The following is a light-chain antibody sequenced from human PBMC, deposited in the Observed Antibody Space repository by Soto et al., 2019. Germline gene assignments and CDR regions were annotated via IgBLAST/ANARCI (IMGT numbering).Light chain of an antibody. V-gene: IGKV4-1*01. CDR3: QQCYNTPS. CDR2: WAS. CDR1: QSVLYSSNNKNC. Sequence: DIVMTQSPDSLSVSLGERATINCKSSQSVLYSSNNKNCLAWDQQKPGQSPKLLIYWASTRESVVPDRFSGSWSGKDFTLTISSLHADDVAVYYCQQCYNTPSFGPGTKVDI. J-gene: IGKJ3*01.